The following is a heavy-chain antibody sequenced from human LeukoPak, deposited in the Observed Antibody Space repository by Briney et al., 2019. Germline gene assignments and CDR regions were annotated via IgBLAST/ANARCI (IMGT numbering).Heavy chain of an antibody. CDR3: ARAAGYSGYIEYYFDY. J-gene: IGHJ4*02. CDR1: GGTFSSYA. CDR2: IIPIFGTA. V-gene: IGHV1-69*13. D-gene: IGHD5-12*01. Sequence: GASVKVSCKASGGTFSSYAISWVRQAPGQGLEWMGGIIPIFGTANYAQKFQGRVTITADESTSTAYMELSSLRSEDTAVYYCARAAGYSGYIEYYFDYWGQGTLVTVSS.